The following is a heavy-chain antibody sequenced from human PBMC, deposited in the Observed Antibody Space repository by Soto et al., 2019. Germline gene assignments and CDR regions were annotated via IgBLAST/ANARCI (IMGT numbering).Heavy chain of an antibody. D-gene: IGHD5-12*01. CDR3: AREGVATYYYYGMDV. CDR1: GYTFTSNG. Sequence: ASVEASCKASGYTFTSNGISWVQQAPGQGLEWMGWISAYNSNTNYAQKFQGWVTMTTDTSTSTVHMEVRSLRSDDTAVYYCAREGVATYYYYGMDVSGQATPVTVYS. CDR2: ISAYNSNT. V-gene: IGHV1-18*01. J-gene: IGHJ6*02.